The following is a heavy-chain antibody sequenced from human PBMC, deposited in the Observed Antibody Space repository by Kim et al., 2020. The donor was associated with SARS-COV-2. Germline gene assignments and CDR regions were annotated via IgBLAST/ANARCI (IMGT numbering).Heavy chain of an antibody. CDR1: GFTFSSYA. J-gene: IGHJ6*02. D-gene: IGHD6-13*01. V-gene: IGHV3-30*04. CDR3: ARDPAAAGFYYYYGMDV. CDR2: ISYDGSNK. Sequence: GGSLRLSCAASGFTFSSYAMHWVRQAPGKGLEWVAVISYDGSNKYYADSVKGRFTISRDNSKNTLYLQMNSLRAEDTAVYYCARDPAAAGFYYYYGMDVWGQGTTVTVSS.